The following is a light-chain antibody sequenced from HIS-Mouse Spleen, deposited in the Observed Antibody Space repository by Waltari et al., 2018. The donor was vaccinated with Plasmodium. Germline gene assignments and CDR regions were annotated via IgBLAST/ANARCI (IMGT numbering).Light chain of an antibody. CDR3: QQYNNWPRGT. V-gene: IGKV3-15*01. J-gene: IGKJ1*01. CDR1: QSVSSN. Sequence: EIVMTQSPATLSVSPGERATISCRASQSVSSNLAWYQQKPGQAPRLLIYGASTRATGIPARFRGSVSGTEFTLTISSMQSEDFAVYYCQQYNNWPRGTFGQGTKLEIK. CDR2: GAS.